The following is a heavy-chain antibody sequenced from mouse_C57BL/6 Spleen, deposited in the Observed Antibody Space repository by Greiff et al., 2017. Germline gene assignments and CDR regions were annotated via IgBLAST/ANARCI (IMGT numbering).Heavy chain of an antibody. CDR1: GYTFTSYW. Sequence: QVQLQQSGAELVKPGASVKLSCTASGYTFTSYWITWVKQRPGQGLEWIGDIYPGSGSTNYNEKFKSKATLTVDTSSSTAYMQLSSLTSEDSAVYYGERYYEYDEGTYAMDYWGQGTSVTVAS. CDR2: IYPGSGST. V-gene: IGHV1-55*01. J-gene: IGHJ4*01. CDR3: ERYYEYDEGTYAMDY. D-gene: IGHD2-4*01.